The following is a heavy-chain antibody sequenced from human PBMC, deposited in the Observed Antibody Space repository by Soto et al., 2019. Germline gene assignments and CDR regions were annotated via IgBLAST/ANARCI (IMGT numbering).Heavy chain of an antibody. V-gene: IGHV1-46*01. CDR2: ITPGGGST. J-gene: IGHJ6*02. CDR3: AKDRRADWESYYYYAMDV. D-gene: IGHD1-26*01. Sequence: QVQLVQSGAEMKKPGASVKVSCKASGYTFTNFYIHWVRQAPGQGLEWMGIITPGGGSTTYAQKFQGRVTMTRNTSTSTVYMELSSLRSEDTAVYYCAKDRRADWESYYYYAMDVWGQGTTVTVSS. CDR1: GYTFTNFY.